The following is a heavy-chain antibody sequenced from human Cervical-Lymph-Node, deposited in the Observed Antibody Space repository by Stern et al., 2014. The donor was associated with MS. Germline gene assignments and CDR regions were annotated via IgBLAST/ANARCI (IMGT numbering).Heavy chain of an antibody. CDR1: GGTFSAYG. CDR3: ARDTNSGTYLLDH. D-gene: IGHD1-26*01. J-gene: IGHJ4*02. V-gene: IGHV1-69*04. CDR2: IIPIIDIA. Sequence: QVQLVQSGAEVKKPGSSVKVSCRASGGTFSAYGISWVRQAPGQGLECLGRIIPIIDIATYAQKFQGRLTITADKSTSTAYMELSSLRSEDTAVYYCARDTNSGTYLLDHWGQGTLVTVSS.